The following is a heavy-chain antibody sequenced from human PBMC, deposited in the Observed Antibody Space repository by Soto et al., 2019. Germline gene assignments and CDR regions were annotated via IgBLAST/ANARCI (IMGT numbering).Heavy chain of an antibody. CDR3: ARGKTNVYALDV. J-gene: IGHJ6*02. Sequence: PSETLSLTCAVYGESFSGYYWSWIRQIPGKGLEWIGEINHRGSTNYNPSLKSRVTISVDTSKSTLYLQINSLRAEDTAVYYCARGKTNVYALDVWGQGTAVTVSS. V-gene: IGHV4-34*01. CDR2: INHRGST. CDR1: GESFSGYY.